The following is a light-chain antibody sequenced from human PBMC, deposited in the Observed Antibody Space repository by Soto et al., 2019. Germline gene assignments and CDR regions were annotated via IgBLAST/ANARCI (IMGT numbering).Light chain of an antibody. CDR1: SSDVGGFNY. Sequence: QSALTQPRSVSGSPGQSVTISCTGTSSDVGGFNYVSWYQQHPGKAPKVIIYDVNKRPSGVPDRFAGSKSDNTASLTISGLQADDEADYHCCSYTGRTTFVFGNGTKLTVL. CDR2: DVN. CDR3: CSYTGRTTFV. J-gene: IGLJ1*01. V-gene: IGLV2-11*01.